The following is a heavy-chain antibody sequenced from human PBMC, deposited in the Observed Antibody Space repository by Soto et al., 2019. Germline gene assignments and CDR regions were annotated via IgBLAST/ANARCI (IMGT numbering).Heavy chain of an antibody. CDR2: IWYDGSNK. Sequence: GGSLRLSCAASGFTFSSYGMHWVRQAPGKGLEWVAVIWYDGSNKYYADSVKGRFTISRDNSKNTLYLQMNSLRAEDTAVYYCARSPHTAPYYFDYWGQGTLVTVSS. V-gene: IGHV3-33*01. CDR3: ARSPHTAPYYFDY. D-gene: IGHD5-18*01. CDR1: GFTFSSYG. J-gene: IGHJ4*02.